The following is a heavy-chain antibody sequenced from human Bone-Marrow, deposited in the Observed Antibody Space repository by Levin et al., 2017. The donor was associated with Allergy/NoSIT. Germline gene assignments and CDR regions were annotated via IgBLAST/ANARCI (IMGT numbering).Heavy chain of an antibody. Sequence: SFPSSFFPFLPSPLLWVRQAPGQGLEWMGGIMPIIGTANYAQKFQGRVTITADESTSTAYMELSSLRSEDTAVYYCARGEIGSSGLFDYWGQGTLVTVSS. CDR1: FFPFLPSP. CDR2: IMPIIGTA. J-gene: IGHJ4*02. CDR3: ARGEIGSSGLFDY. V-gene: IGHV1-69*01. D-gene: IGHD6-19*01.